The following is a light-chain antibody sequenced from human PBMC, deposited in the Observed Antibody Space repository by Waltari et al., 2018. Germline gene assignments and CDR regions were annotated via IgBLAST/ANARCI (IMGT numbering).Light chain of an antibody. V-gene: IGKV3-11*01. J-gene: IGKJ4*01. CDR2: AAS. CDR1: QSVYNF. Sequence: EVVLTQSPATLSLSPGERATLSCRASQSVYNFLAWYQQKPGQAPRLLIYAASQRATVIPARFRGSGSGTDFTLTISSLEPEDVAVYYCQQRANWPPLTFGGGTKVEIK. CDR3: QQRANWPPLT.